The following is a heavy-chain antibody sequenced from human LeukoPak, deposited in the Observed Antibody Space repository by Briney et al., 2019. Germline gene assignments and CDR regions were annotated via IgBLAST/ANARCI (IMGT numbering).Heavy chain of an antibody. CDR1: GGFFSGYY. D-gene: IGHD3-22*01. Sequence: SETLSLTCAVYGGFFSGYYWSWIRQPPGKGLEAIGEINHSGSTNYNPSLKSRVTISVDTSKNQFSLKLGSVTAADTAVYYCARGSHYYDTSGYYFDYWGQGTLVTVSS. J-gene: IGHJ4*02. V-gene: IGHV4-34*01. CDR2: INHSGST. CDR3: ARGSHYYDTSGYYFDY.